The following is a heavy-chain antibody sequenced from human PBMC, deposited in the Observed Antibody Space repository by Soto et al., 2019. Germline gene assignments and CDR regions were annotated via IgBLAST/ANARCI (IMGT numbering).Heavy chain of an antibody. J-gene: IGHJ6*02. V-gene: IGHV3-23*01. Sequence: EVQLLESGGGLVQPGGSLRLSCAASGFTFSTYAMSWVRQGPGKGLQWVSTVSGSGGSTYYADSVKGRFTISRDNSKNTLYLQMNSLRAEDTAVYYCAKARKVRGFNYYYYDMDVWGQGTTVTVSS. CDR3: AKARKVRGFNYYYYDMDV. CDR1: GFTFSTYA. D-gene: IGHD3-10*01. CDR2: VSGSGGST.